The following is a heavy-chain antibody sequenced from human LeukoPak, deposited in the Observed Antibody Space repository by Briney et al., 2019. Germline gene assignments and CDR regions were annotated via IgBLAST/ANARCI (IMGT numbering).Heavy chain of an antibody. Sequence: GGSLRLSCAASGFTFRTYWMSWVRQAPGRGLEWVANINQDGSEKYYVDSVKGRFTISRDNAKNSLYLQMNSLRAEDTAVYYCAREASYGDYWGQGTLVTVSS. V-gene: IGHV3-7*01. J-gene: IGHJ4*02. CDR1: GFTFRTYW. CDR3: AREASYGDY. D-gene: IGHD5-18*01. CDR2: INQDGSEK.